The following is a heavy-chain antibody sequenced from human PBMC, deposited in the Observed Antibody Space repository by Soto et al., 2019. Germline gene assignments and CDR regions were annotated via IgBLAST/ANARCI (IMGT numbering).Heavy chain of an antibody. CDR2: IKQDGSEK. CDR3: ARELRYFDWLLLNWFDP. V-gene: IGHV3-7*01. D-gene: IGHD3-9*01. CDR1: GFTFSSYW. J-gene: IGHJ5*02. Sequence: GGSLRLSCAASGFTFSSYWMSWVRQAPGKGLEWVANIKQDGSEKYYVDSVKGRFTISRDKAKNSLYLQMNGLRAEDTAVYYCARELRYFDWLLLNWFDPWGQGTLVTVSS.